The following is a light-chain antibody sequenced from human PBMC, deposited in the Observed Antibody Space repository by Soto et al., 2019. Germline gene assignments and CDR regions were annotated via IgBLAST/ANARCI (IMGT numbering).Light chain of an antibody. CDR3: LQYNSYYT. J-gene: IGKJ2*01. CDR2: DAS. Sequence: DIHMTQSPSTLSASVGDRVTITCRASQSISKWLAWYQQNPGKAPRLLISDASSLAGAVSSRFTGSGSGTEFTLAINSLQPDDFATYCCLQYNSYYTFGQGTKLEIK. CDR1: QSISKW. V-gene: IGKV1-5*01.